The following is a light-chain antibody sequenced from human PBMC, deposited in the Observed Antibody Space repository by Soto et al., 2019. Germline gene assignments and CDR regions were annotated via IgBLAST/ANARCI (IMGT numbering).Light chain of an antibody. CDR2: DAS. Sequence: EIVLTQSPATLSLSPGERATLSCRASQSVSSYLAWYQQKPGQAPRLLIYDASTRAAGIPARFSGSGSGTDFTLTISSLEPEDFAVYYCQQYGNSRFTFGPGTKVDIK. CDR3: QQYGNSRFT. CDR1: QSVSSY. J-gene: IGKJ3*01. V-gene: IGKV3-11*01.